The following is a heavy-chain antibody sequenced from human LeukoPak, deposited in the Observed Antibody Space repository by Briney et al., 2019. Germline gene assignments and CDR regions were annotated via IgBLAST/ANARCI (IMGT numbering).Heavy chain of an antibody. CDR1: GFTFSSYG. D-gene: IGHD3-10*01. V-gene: IGHV3-30*02. Sequence: GGSLRLSCAASGFTFSSYGMHWVRQAPGKGLEWVAFIRYDGSNKYYADSVKGRFTVSRDNTKNSLYLQINNLRDDDTAVYYCVRDSLLWFGEIDYWGQGTLVSVSS. J-gene: IGHJ4*02. CDR2: IRYDGSNK. CDR3: VRDSLLWFGEIDY.